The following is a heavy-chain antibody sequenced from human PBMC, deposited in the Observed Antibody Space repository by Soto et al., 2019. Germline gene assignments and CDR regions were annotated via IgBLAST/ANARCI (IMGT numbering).Heavy chain of an antibody. CDR2: INHSGST. V-gene: IGHV4-34*01. CDR1: GGSFSDYS. CDR3: ARLNGYCISTNCHGYYGMDV. Sequence: ASETLSLTCAVYGGSFSDYSWTWIRQPPGKGLEWIGEINHSGSTYYNPSLLSRVTISVDTSKNEFSLRLSSVTAADTAVYYCARLNGYCISTNCHGYYGMDVWGQGTTVTVSS. J-gene: IGHJ6*02. D-gene: IGHD2-2*03.